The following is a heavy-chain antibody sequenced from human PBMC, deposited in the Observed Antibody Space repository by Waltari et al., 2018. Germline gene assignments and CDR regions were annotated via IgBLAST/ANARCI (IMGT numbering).Heavy chain of an antibody. J-gene: IGHJ6*02. CDR3: AKGGPYYYYGMDV. CDR1: GFTVSSNY. V-gene: IGHV3-53*02. D-gene: IGHD6-25*01. Sequence: EVQLVETGGGLIQPGGSLRLSCAASGFTVSSNYMSWVRQAPGKGRGWVSVITSVGSTYYADSVKGRFTSSRDNSKNTLYLQMNSLRAEDTAVYYCAKGGPYYYYGMDVWGQGTTVTVSS. CDR2: ITSVGST.